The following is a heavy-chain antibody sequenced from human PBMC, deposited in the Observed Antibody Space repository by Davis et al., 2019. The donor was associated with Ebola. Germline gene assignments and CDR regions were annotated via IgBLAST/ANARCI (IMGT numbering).Heavy chain of an antibody. D-gene: IGHD3-3*01. CDR2: ISAYNGNT. CDR3: ARGTIFELHYYYGMDV. V-gene: IGHV1-18*01. J-gene: IGHJ6*02. CDR1: GYTFTSYG. Sequence: ASVKVSCKASGYTFTSYGISWVRQAPGQGLEWMGWISAYNGNTNYAQKLQGRVTITRDTSASTAYMELSSLRSEDTAVYYCARGTIFELHYYYGMDVWGQGTTVTVSS.